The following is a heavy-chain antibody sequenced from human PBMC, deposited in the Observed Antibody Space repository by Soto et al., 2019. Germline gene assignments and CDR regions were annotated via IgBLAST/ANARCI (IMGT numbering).Heavy chain of an antibody. D-gene: IGHD2-2*01. CDR1: GLPFTSYR. Sequence: EVQLVESGGALASPGGPLDPSFVASGLPFTSYRLTWVRQAPGKGLEWVSSISDGSDYIVYADSMKGRFTISRDNAKNSLYLEMNSLRAEDTAVYFCARNDEGGSRLWGQGTLVTVSS. J-gene: IGHJ4*02. V-gene: IGHV3-21*01. CDR2: ISDGSDYI. CDR3: ARNDEGGSRL.